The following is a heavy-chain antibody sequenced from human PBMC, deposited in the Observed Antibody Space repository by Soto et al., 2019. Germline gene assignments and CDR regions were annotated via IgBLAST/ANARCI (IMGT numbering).Heavy chain of an antibody. Sequence: QVQLVQSGAEVKKPGASVKVSCKASGYTFTSYALHWVRQAPGQRPEWMGWINPVTGAAPCSQKFQGRVTITRDTSANIVYMDMSTLTPEDTAVYFCARDGHSETNYFDCWGQGTLVTVSS. CDR3: ARDGHSETNYFDC. V-gene: IGHV1-3*01. CDR2: INPVTGAA. CDR1: GYTFTSYA. J-gene: IGHJ4*02.